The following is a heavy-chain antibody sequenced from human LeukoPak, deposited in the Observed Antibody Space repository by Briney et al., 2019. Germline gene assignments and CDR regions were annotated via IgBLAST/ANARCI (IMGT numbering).Heavy chain of an antibody. CDR1: GFTFSSYS. CDR3: VGDAFDI. V-gene: IGHV3-48*01. CDR2: ISSSSTI. J-gene: IGHJ3*02. Sequence: PGGSLRLSCAASGFTFSSYSMNWVRQAPGKGLEWVSYISSSSTIYYADSVKGRFTISRDNAKNSLYLQMNSLRAEDTAVYYCVGDAFDIWGQGTMVTVSS.